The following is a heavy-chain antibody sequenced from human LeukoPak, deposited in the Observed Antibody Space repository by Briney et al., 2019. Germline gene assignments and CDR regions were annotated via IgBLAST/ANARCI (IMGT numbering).Heavy chain of an antibody. CDR2: IYQSETA. D-gene: IGHD3-9*01. CDR1: GYSISSGYF. J-gene: IGHJ3*01. Sequence: SETLSLTCTVSGYSISSGYFWGWMRQPPGKGLEWIGSIYQSETAHYNPSLKSRVTISVDTSKNQFSLKLSSVTAADTAVYYCARADYDILSGAFDFWGQGTMVTVSS. V-gene: IGHV4-38-2*02. CDR3: ARADYDILSGAFDF.